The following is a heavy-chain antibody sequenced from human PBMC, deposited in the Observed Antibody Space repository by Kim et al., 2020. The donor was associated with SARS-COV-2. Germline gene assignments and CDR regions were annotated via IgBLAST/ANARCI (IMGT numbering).Heavy chain of an antibody. V-gene: IGHV3-72*01. CDR1: VFTFSEHY. J-gene: IGHJ4*02. Sequence: GGSLRLSCAASVFTFSEHYMDWVRQAPGKGLEWVGRIRDKGNSYTTEYAASAKGRITISRDDSRNSVYLQMSSLKTEDTAVYYCTSSRGLVLFNYWGQGTLVTLSS. CDR2: IRDKGNSYTT. D-gene: IGHD2-8*02. CDR3: TSSRGLVLFNY.